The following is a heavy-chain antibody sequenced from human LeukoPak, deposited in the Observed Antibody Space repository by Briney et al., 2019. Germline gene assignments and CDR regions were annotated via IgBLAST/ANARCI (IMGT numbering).Heavy chain of an antibody. V-gene: IGHV3-48*01. J-gene: IGHJ4*02. D-gene: IGHD3-10*01. Sequence: GGSLRLSCAASGFTFSSYSMNWVRQAPGKGLEWVSYISSSSSTICYADSVKGRFTISRDNAKNSLYLQMNSLRAEDTAVYYCARDRGLDYFDYWGQGTLVTVSS. CDR2: ISSSSSTI. CDR3: ARDRGLDYFDY. CDR1: GFTFSSYS.